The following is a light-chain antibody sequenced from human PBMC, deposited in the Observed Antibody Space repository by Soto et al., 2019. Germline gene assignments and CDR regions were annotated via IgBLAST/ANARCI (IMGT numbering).Light chain of an antibody. Sequence: EIQMTESPSALSAFVRDRVTITCRDSQSVNSWLAWYQQRPGKAPKLLIYGASTLESGVPSRFSGSGSGTEFTLTISSLQPDDFATYYCHQYNSYHTFGGGTKVDI. CDR2: GAS. CDR1: QSVNSW. V-gene: IGKV1-5*01. J-gene: IGKJ4*01. CDR3: HQYNSYHT.